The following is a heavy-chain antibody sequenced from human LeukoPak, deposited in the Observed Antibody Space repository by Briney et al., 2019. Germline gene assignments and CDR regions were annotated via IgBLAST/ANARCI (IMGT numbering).Heavy chain of an antibody. J-gene: IGHJ5*02. V-gene: IGHV3-73*01. CDR1: GFTFSGSA. D-gene: IGHD5-24*01. CDR3: TRPVEIDNWFDP. Sequence: GGSLKLSCAASGFTFSGSAMHWVRQASGKGLEWVGRIRSKANSYATAYAASVKGRFTISRDDSKNTAYLQMNSLKTEDTAVYYCTRPVEIDNWFDPWGQGTLVTVSS. CDR2: IRSKANSYAT.